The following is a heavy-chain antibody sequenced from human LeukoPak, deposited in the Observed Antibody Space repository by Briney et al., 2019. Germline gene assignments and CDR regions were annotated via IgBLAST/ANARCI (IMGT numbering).Heavy chain of an antibody. CDR2: IYTSGST. CDR1: GGSISSYY. J-gene: IGHJ3*02. Sequence: KSSETLSLTCTVSGGSISSYYWRWIRQPPGKGLEWIGRIYTSGSTNYNPSLKSRVTMSVDTSKNQFSLKLSSVTAADTAVYYCARDSEMATHLPDAFDIWGQGTMVTVSS. D-gene: IGHD5-24*01. CDR3: ARDSEMATHLPDAFDI. V-gene: IGHV4-4*07.